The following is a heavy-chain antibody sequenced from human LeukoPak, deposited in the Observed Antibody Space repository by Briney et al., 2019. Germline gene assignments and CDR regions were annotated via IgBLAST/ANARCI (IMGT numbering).Heavy chain of an antibody. V-gene: IGHV3-30*18. Sequence: GGSLRLSCAGSEFTFSSYGMHWVRQAPGKGLEWVAAISPDASNKYYADCIKGRFTISRDNSRNTVYLQMNSLRAEDTAVYYCAKPYLCSGDCHFDSWGQGTLVTVSS. D-gene: IGHD2-21*02. CDR1: EFTFSSYG. CDR3: AKPYLCSGDCHFDS. J-gene: IGHJ4*02. CDR2: ISPDASNK.